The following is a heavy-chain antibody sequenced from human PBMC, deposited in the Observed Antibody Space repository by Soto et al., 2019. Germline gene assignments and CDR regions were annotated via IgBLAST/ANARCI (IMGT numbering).Heavy chain of an antibody. J-gene: IGHJ6*02. Sequence: QVQLVQSGAEVKKPGSSVKVSCKASGGTFSSYTISWVRQAPGQGLEWMGRIIPILGIANYAQKFQGRVTITADKSTSTDYMELSSLRSEDTAVYYWAGGYCSGGSCYSPMDVWGQGTTVTVSS. CDR3: AGGYCSGGSCYSPMDV. V-gene: IGHV1-69*02. D-gene: IGHD2-15*01. CDR1: GGTFSSYT. CDR2: IIPILGIA.